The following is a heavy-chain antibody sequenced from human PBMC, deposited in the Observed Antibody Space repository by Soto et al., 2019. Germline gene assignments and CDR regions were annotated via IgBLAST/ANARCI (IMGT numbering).Heavy chain of an antibody. J-gene: IGHJ4*02. D-gene: IGHD5-12*01. CDR3: ARHSGYGVLGDY. CDR2: ISGSGGST. CDR1: GFTFTSYA. Sequence: EVQLLESGGGLVQPGGSLRLSCAASGFTFTSYAMSWVRPAPGKGLEWVSAISGSGGSTYYADSVKGRFTISRDNSKNTLYLQMNSLRAEDTAVYYCARHSGYGVLGDYWGQGTLVTVSS. V-gene: IGHV3-23*01.